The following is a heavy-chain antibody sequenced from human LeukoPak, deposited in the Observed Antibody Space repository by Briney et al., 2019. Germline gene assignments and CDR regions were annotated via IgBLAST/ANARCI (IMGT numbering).Heavy chain of an antibody. V-gene: IGHV4-61*01. CDR2: IYYSGST. D-gene: IGHD3-9*01. CDR3: ARALYFDWFNRNYYGMDV. J-gene: IGHJ6*04. CDR1: GGSVSSGSYY. Sequence: KPSETLSLTCTVSGGSVSSGSYYWSWIRQPPGKGLEWIGYIYYSGSTNYNPSLKSRVTISVDTSKNQFSLKLSPVTAADTAVYYCARALYFDWFNRNYYGMDVWGKGTTVTVSS.